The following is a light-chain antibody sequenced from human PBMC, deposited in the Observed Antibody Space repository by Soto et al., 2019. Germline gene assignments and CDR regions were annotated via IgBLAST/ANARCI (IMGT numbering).Light chain of an antibody. Sequence: DIVMTQTPLSSPVTLGQPASISCRSSQSLVHSDGNTYLSWLQQRPGQPPRLLFYKISSRFSGVPDRFSGSGAGTDFTLKISRVEAEDVGVYYCMQATQFPWTFGQGTKVEIK. CDR3: MQATQFPWT. V-gene: IGKV2-24*01. CDR1: QSLVHSDGNTY. J-gene: IGKJ1*01. CDR2: KIS.